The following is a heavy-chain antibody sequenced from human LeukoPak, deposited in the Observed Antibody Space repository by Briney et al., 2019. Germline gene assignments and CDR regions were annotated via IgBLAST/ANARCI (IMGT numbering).Heavy chain of an antibody. CDR3: AKRGSSWDLFEY. J-gene: IGHJ4*02. V-gene: IGHV3-23*01. Sequence: GGSLRLSCAASRFTFSSYAMTWVRQAPGKGLEWVSNIGGSIGSRFYADSVKGRFAISRDNSKNTLYLQMNNLRVEDTAVYYCAKRGSSWDLFEYWGQGTLVTVSS. D-gene: IGHD6-13*01. CDR2: IGGSIGSR. CDR1: RFTFSSYA.